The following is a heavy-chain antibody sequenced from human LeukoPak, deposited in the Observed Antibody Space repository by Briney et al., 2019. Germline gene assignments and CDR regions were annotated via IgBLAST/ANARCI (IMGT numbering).Heavy chain of an antibody. D-gene: IGHD2-15*01. J-gene: IGHJ5*02. CDR1: GGSFSGYY. CDR3: ARSVVVAATLIPFDP. V-gene: IGHV4-34*01. Sequence: SETLSLTCAVYGGSFSGYYWSWIRQPPGKGLEWIGEINHSGSTNYNPSLKSRATISVDTSKNQFFLKLSSVTAADTAVYYCARSVVVAATLIPFDPWGQGTLVTVSS. CDR2: INHSGST.